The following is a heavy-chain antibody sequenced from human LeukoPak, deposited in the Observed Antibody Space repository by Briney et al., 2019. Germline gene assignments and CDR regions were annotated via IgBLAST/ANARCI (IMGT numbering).Heavy chain of an antibody. V-gene: IGHV3-7*01. CDR2: INQDGSEE. J-gene: IGHJ4*02. Sequence: PEGSLRLSCAASGFTFSSYEMNWVRQAPGKGLEWVANINQDGSEEYYVDSVKGRFTISRDNAKNSLYLQMNSLRAEDTAVYYCARMRSYYTGFDYWGQGTLVTVSS. D-gene: IGHD1-26*01. CDR3: ARMRSYYTGFDY. CDR1: GFTFSSYE.